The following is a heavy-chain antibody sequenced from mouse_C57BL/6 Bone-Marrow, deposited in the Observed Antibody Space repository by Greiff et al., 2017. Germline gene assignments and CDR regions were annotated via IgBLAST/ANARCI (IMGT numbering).Heavy chain of an antibody. V-gene: IGHV3-8*02. D-gene: IGHD2-1*01. CDR2: ISYSGST. J-gene: IGHJ4*01. CDR3: ARGRGNDY. Sequence: VHVKQSGPSLVKPSQTLSLTCSVTGDSITSGYWNWIRKFPGNKLEYMGYISYSGSTYYNPSLKSVTSTTRETSKNKYSLQLNSVTTEDTATYYCARGRGNDYWGQGTSVTVSS. CDR1: GDSITSGY.